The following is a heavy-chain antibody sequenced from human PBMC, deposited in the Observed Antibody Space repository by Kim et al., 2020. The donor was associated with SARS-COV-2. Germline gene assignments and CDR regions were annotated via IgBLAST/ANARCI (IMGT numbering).Heavy chain of an antibody. D-gene: IGHD2-2*01. V-gene: IGHV3-49*04. CDR3: TSGYVVVPAAPFDY. Sequence: GGSLRLSCTASGFTFGDYAMSWVRQAPGKGLEWVGFIRSKAYGGTTEYAASVKGRFTISRDDSKSIAYLQMNSLKTEDTAVYYCTSGYVVVPAAPFDYWGQGTLVTVSS. CDR1: GFTFGDYA. CDR2: IRSKAYGGTT. J-gene: IGHJ4*02.